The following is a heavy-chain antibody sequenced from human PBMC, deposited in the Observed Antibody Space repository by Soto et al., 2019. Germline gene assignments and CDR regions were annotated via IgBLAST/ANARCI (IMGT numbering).Heavy chain of an antibody. CDR1: GFSFSSYS. CDR3: ARGYTGYCSGGTCYWFDP. D-gene: IGHD2-15*01. CDR2: ISSSTSYI. Sequence: VQLVESGGGLVQPGGSLRLSCAASGFSFSSYSMNWVRQAPGKGLEWVSSISSSTSYINYADSVKGRFTISRDNAKKSLYLHMNSLRAEDTAVYYCARGYTGYCSGGTCYWFDPWGQGTLVTVSS. V-gene: IGHV3-21*01. J-gene: IGHJ5*02.